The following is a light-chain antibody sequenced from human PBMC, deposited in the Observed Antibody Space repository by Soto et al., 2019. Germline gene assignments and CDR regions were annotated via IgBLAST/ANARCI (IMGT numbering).Light chain of an antibody. CDR1: SSDVGGYNY. Sequence: QSVLTQPPSASGSPGQSVTISCTGTSSDVGGYNYVSWYQQHPGKAPKLMIHEVSKRPSGVPDRFSGSKSGNTASLTVSGLQAEDEADYYCSSYAGSKTLFGGGTKVTVL. CDR3: SSYAGSKTL. CDR2: EVS. V-gene: IGLV2-8*01. J-gene: IGLJ2*01.